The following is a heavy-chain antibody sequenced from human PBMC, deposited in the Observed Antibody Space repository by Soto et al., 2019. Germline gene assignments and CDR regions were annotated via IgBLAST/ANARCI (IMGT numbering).Heavy chain of an antibody. J-gene: IGHJ6*03. CDR1: GGTFSSYT. V-gene: IGHV1-69*02. Sequence: SVKVCCKASGGTFSSYTISWVRQAPGQGLEWMGRIIPILGIANYAQKFQGRVTITADKSTSTAYMELSSLRSEDTAVYYSFCTSLLREVPYYYMDVWRKGMPVSVSS. CDR3: FCTSLLREVPYYYMDV. CDR2: IIPILGIA. D-gene: IGHD3-10*01.